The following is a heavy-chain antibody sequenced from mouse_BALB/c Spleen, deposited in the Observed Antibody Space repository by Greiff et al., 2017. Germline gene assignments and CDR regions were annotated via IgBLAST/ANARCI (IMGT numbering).Heavy chain of an antibody. CDR2: IYPGNVNT. V-gene: IGHV1S56*01. Sequence: QVQLKQSGPELVKPGASVRISCKASGYTFTSYYIHWVKQRPGQGLEWIGWIYPGNVNTKYNEKFKGKATLTADKSSSTAYMQLSSLTSEDSAVYFCARDGREGFDYWGQGTTLTVSS. CDR1: GYTFTSYY. J-gene: IGHJ2*01. D-gene: IGHD2-3*01. CDR3: ARDGREGFDY.